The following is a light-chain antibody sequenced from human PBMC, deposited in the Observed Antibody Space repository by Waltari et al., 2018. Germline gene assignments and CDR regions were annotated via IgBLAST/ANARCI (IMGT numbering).Light chain of an antibody. CDR1: QSISSY. Sequence: DMQMTQTPSSLSASAGDRVTIPCRASQSISSYLNWYQQKPGNAPKLLIYAASSLQSGVPSRFSGSGSGTDFTLTISSLQPEDFATYYCQQSYSTLITFGQGTRLEIK. CDR3: QQSYSTLIT. V-gene: IGKV1-39*01. CDR2: AAS. J-gene: IGKJ5*01.